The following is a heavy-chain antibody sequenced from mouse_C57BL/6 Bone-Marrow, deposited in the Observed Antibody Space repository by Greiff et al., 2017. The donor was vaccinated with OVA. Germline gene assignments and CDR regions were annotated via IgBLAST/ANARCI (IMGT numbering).Heavy chain of an antibody. CDR2: INPNNGGT. D-gene: IGHD1-1*01. Sequence: VQLKQSGPELVKPGASVKIPCKASGYTFTDYNMDWVKQSHGKSLEWIGDINPNNGGTIYNQKFKGKATLTVDKSSSTAYMELRSLTSEETAVYYCARWDYGSEWYFDVWGTGTTVTVSS. J-gene: IGHJ1*03. V-gene: IGHV1-18*01. CDR1: GYTFTDYN. CDR3: ARWDYGSEWYFDV.